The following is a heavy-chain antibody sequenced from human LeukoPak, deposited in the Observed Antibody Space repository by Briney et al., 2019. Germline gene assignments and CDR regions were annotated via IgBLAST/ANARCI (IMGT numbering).Heavy chain of an antibody. Sequence: SETLSLTCNVSGDSVTSESFYWAWIRQPPGKGPEWIGTIYRSGSAYYNPSLKSRVTISVDTSKNQFSLKLSSVTAADTAVYYCARTTEDCNSASCYQYCFDPWGQGTLVTVSS. CDR2: IYRSGSA. CDR3: ARTTEDCNSASCYQYCFDP. D-gene: IGHD2-2*01. CDR1: GDSVTSESFY. V-gene: IGHV4-39*07. J-gene: IGHJ5*02.